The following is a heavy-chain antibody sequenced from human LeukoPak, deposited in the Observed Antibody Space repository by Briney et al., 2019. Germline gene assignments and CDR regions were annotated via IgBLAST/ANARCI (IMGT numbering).Heavy chain of an antibody. V-gene: IGHV4-4*07. CDR1: GGYY. D-gene: IGHD6-19*01. J-gene: IGHJ4*02. CDR2: IYPSGST. Sequence: PSETLSLTSTVSGGYYCTWVRQPAGKGLEWIGRIYPSGSTNYSPSLKSRVTMSVDTSKNQFSLRLSSVTAADTAVYYCARQSPYGSGWFLDSWGQGTLVTVSS. CDR3: ARQSPYGSGWFLDS.